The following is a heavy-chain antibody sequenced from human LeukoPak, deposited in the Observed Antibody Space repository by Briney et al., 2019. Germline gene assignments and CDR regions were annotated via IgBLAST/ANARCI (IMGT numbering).Heavy chain of an antibody. D-gene: IGHD6-13*01. CDR3: ASYGSSSWYYYYGMDV. J-gene: IGHJ6*02. V-gene: IGHV1-69*13. Sequence: GASVNVSCKASGGTFSSYAISWVRQAPGQGLEWMGGIIPIFGTANYAQKFQGRVTITADESTSTAYMELSSLRSEDTAVYYCASYGSSSWYYYYGMDVWGQGTTVTVSS. CDR2: IIPIFGTA. CDR1: GGTFSSYA.